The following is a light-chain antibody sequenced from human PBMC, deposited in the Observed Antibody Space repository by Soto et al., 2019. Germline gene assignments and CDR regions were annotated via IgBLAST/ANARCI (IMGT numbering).Light chain of an antibody. J-gene: IGKJ2*01. Sequence: EIVMTHSQATLSVSPGERATLSCMASQSVSNNLAWYQQKPGQAPRLLIYGASTRATAIPARFSGSGSGTEFTLTISSRQSEDFAVYFCQHYDNWPYTFGQGTKVEIK. CDR1: QSVSNN. CDR3: QHYDNWPYT. V-gene: IGKV3-15*01. CDR2: GAS.